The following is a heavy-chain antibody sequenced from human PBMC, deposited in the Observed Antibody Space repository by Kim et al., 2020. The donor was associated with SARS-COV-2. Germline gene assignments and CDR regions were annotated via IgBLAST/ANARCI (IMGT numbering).Heavy chain of an antibody. D-gene: IGHD3-10*01. J-gene: IGHJ6*02. V-gene: IGHV3-7*03. CDR1: GFTFSSYW. CDR2: IKQDGSEK. CDR3: ARDQGITIDYYGMDV. Sequence: GGSLRLSCAASGFTFSSYWMSWVRQAPGKGLEWVANIKQDGSEKYYVDSVKGRFTISRDNAKNSLYLQMNSLRAEDTAVYYCARDQGITIDYYGMDVWGQGTTVTVSS.